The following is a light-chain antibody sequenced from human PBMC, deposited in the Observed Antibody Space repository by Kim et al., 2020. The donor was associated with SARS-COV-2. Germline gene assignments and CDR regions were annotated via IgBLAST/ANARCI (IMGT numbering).Light chain of an antibody. Sequence: QSITISGTGTRSDVGGYNYVSWYQQHPGKAPKLMIYDVSNRPSGVSNRFSGSKSGNTASLTISGLQPEDEADYYCSSYTSSNTFYVFGTGTKVTVL. CDR2: DVS. V-gene: IGLV2-14*03. CDR1: RSDVGGYNY. CDR3: SSYTSSNTFYV. J-gene: IGLJ1*01.